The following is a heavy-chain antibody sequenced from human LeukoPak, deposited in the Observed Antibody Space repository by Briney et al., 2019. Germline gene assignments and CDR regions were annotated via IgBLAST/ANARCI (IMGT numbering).Heavy chain of an antibody. Sequence: GGSLRLSCAASGFTFSSYAMHWVRQAPGKGLEYVSAISSNGGSTYYANSVKGRFTISRDNSKNTLYLQMGSLRAEDMAVYYCARSERLSSYGSGSEIDYWGQGTLVTVSS. V-gene: IGHV3-64*01. CDR2: ISSNGGST. CDR1: GFTFSSYA. J-gene: IGHJ4*02. CDR3: ARSERLSSYGSGSEIDY. D-gene: IGHD3-10*01.